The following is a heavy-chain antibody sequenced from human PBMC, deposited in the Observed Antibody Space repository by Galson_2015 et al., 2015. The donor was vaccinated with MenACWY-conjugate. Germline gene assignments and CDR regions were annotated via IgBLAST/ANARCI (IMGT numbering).Heavy chain of an antibody. CDR3: AKAHDYGDGDYYFDY. CDR2: ISYDGSNK. D-gene: IGHD4-17*01. V-gene: IGHV3-30*18. J-gene: IGHJ4*02. Sequence: WVRQAPGKGLEWVAVISYDGSNKYYADSVKGRFTISRDNSKNTLYLQMNSLRAEDTAVYYCAKAHDYGDGDYYFDYWGQGTLVTVSS.